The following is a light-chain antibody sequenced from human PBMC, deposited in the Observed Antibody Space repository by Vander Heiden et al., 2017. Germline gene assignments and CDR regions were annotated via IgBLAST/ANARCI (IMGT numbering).Light chain of an antibody. CDR2: GAS. J-gene: IGKJ4*01. Sequence: EIVLTQSPGTLSLSPGERATLSCRASQSVSSSYLAWYQQKPGQAPRLLIYGASSRANGIPDRFSGSGSGTDFTLTSSRREHEDFAVYYWQQYCSSVTFGGGTKVDIK. CDR3: QQYCSSVT. V-gene: IGKV3-20*01. CDR1: QSVSSSY.